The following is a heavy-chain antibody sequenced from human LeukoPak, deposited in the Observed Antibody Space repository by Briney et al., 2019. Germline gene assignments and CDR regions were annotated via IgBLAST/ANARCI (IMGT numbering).Heavy chain of an antibody. D-gene: IGHD6-13*01. V-gene: IGHV3-64*01. Sequence: PGGSLRLSCAASGFTFSSYAMHWVRQAPGKGLEYVSAISGIGGSTYYANSVKGGFTISRDNSKNTLYLQMGSLRAEDMAVYYCARFGYSSSWSFNDYWGQGTLVTVSS. CDR2: ISGIGGST. CDR3: ARFGYSSSWSFNDY. J-gene: IGHJ4*02. CDR1: GFTFSSYA.